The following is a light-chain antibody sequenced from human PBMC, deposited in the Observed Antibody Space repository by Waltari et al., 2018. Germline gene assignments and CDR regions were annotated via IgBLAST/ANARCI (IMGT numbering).Light chain of an antibody. CDR3: SSWDVRLDVYV. J-gene: IGLJ1*01. V-gene: IGLV10-54*04. CDR2: RDY. Sequence: QAGLTQPPSVSRALRQTATLTCTGHYNNVGQRGAPWLQQHQGHPPKLLLPRDYSRPSGISERFSSSRSGNTASLTITGLQPEDEADYYCSSWDVRLDVYVFGPGTKLSVL. CDR1: YNNVGQRG.